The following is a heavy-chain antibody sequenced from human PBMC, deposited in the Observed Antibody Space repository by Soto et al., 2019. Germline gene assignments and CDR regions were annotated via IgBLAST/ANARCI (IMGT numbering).Heavy chain of an antibody. CDR2: IYWDDDK. J-gene: IGHJ4*02. V-gene: IGHV2-5*02. CDR3: AHIVVAGLGYYFDY. D-gene: IGHD6-19*01. CDR1: GFSLSSTRMA. Sequence: QITLKESGPTLVKPTQTLTLTCTFSGFSLSSTRMAVGWIRQPPGKALEWLALIYWDDDKRYSPFLKSRFTITKDTSKNQVVLTMSYMDPVDTAKYYCAHIVVAGLGYYFDYWGQGTLVTVSS.